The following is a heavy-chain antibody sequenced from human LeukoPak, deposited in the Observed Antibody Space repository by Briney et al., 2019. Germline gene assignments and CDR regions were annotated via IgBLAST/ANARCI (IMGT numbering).Heavy chain of an antibody. CDR3: ARANKDYGDYGDPDAFDI. Sequence: SVKVSCKASGGTFSSYAISWVRQAPGQGLEWMGGIIPIFGTANYAQKFQGRVTITADESTSTAYMQLSSLRSEDTAVYYCARANKDYGDYGDPDAFDIWGQGTMVTVSS. CDR1: GGTFSSYA. J-gene: IGHJ3*02. CDR2: IIPIFGTA. V-gene: IGHV1-69*13. D-gene: IGHD4-17*01.